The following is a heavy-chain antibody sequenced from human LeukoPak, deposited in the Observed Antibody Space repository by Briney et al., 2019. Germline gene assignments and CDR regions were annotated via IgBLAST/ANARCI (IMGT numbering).Heavy chain of an antibody. J-gene: IGHJ4*02. CDR3: ASHGTTRGWNYDDY. Sequence: GGSLEISCKGSGYPFTSYWIGWVRQLPGKGLEWMGIIYPGESDTRYSPSFQGQVTISADNSISTAYLQWSSLNASDTAMYYCASHGTTRGWNYDDYWGQGTLVTVSS. CDR2: IYPGESDT. CDR1: GYPFTSYW. V-gene: IGHV5-51*01. D-gene: IGHD2/OR15-2a*01.